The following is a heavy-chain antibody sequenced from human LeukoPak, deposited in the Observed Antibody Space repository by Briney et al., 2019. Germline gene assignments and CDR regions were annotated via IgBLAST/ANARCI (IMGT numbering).Heavy chain of an antibody. CDR2: ISGSGGST. D-gene: IGHD6-6*01. CDR1: GFTFSSYA. CDR3: AKDDYSSSSGGFDY. J-gene: IGHJ4*02. V-gene: IGHV3-23*01. Sequence: GGSLRLSCAASGFTFSSYAMSWVRQASGKGLEWVSAISGSGGSTYYADSVKGRFTISRDNSKNTLYLQMNSLRAEDTAVYYCAKDDYSSSSGGFDYWGQGTLVTVSS.